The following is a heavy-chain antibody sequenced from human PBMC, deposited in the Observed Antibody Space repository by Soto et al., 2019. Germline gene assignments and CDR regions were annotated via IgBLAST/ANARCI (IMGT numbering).Heavy chain of an antibody. D-gene: IGHD2-15*01. J-gene: IGHJ4*02. CDR3: ARDYGHDCSGGNCYFYF. Sequence: QVQLVQSGAEVKKPGSSVKVSCKASGGTFSRYGINWVRQAPGHGLEWMGGIIPLFGTANYAQKFQGRVTITADESTSTAHKDLRILRCEDTAVYYCARDYGHDCSGGNCYFYFWGQGTLVTVSS. CDR2: IIPLFGTA. CDR1: GGTFSRYG. V-gene: IGHV1-69*01.